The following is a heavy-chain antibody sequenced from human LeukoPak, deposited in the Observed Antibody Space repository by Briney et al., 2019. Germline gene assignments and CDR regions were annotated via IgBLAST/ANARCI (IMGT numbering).Heavy chain of an antibody. CDR1: GFTFSSYE. CDR2: ISSSGSSI. D-gene: IGHD3-3*01. Sequence: GGSLLLSCFASGFTFSSYEMNWVRQAPGKGLEWLSYISSSGSSIYYADSVKGRFTVSRDNAKNSLYLQMNRLRAEDTAVYYCARESYYDFWSGYYTGANYFDHWGQGTLVTVSS. V-gene: IGHV3-48*03. CDR3: ARESYYDFWSGYYTGANYFDH. J-gene: IGHJ4*02.